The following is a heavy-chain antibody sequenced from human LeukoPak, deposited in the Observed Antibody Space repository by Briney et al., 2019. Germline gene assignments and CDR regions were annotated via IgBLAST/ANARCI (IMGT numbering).Heavy chain of an antibody. CDR1: GGTFSSYA. CDR2: IIPIFGTA. J-gene: IGHJ4*02. Sequence: GSSVKVSCKASGGTFSSYAISWVRQAPGQGLEWMGGIIPIFGTANYAQKFQGRVTITADESTSTAYMELSSLRSEDTAVYYCARTRGYSYGRPYFDYWGQGTLVTVSS. CDR3: ARTRGYSYGRPYFDY. D-gene: IGHD5-18*01. V-gene: IGHV1-69*01.